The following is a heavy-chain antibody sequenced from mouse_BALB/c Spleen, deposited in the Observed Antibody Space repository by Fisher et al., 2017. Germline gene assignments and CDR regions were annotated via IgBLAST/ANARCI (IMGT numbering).Heavy chain of an antibody. J-gene: IGHJ4*01. D-gene: IGHD2-1*01. Sequence: KFKGKATLTVDKSSSTAYMQLSSLTSEDSAVYYCARVEVYYTSMDYWGQGTSVTVSS. CDR3: ARVEVYYTSMDY. V-gene: IGHV1-19*01.